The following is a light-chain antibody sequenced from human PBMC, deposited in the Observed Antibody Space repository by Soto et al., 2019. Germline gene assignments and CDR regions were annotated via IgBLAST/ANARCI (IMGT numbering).Light chain of an antibody. V-gene: IGLV2-23*02. CDR1: SSDVGSHNF. CDR3: CSYADTTTWV. Sequence: QSALTQPASVSGSPGQSITISCTGTSSDVGSHNFVSWYQQRPGKAPKLMIFEVTKRPSGVSDRFSASKSGNTASLTISGVRAEDEADYYCCSYADTTTWVFXGGTKVTVL. J-gene: IGLJ3*02. CDR2: EVT.